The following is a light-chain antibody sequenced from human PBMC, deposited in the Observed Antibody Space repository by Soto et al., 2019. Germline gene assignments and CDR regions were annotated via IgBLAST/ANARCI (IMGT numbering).Light chain of an antibody. J-gene: IGKJ1*01. CDR1: QSISSW. Sequence: DIQMTQSPSTLSASVGDRVTTTCRASQSISSWLAWYQQKPGKAPKFLIYKASILESGVPSRFSGSGSGTEFTLTISSLQPDDFATYYCQQYNSYSRTFGQGTKVDIK. V-gene: IGKV1-5*03. CDR3: QQYNSYSRT. CDR2: KAS.